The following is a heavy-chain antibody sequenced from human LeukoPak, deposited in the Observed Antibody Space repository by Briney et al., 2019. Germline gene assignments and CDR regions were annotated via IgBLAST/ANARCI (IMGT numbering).Heavy chain of an antibody. D-gene: IGHD5-12*01. J-gene: IGHJ3*02. CDR3: ARDDFRAGYSGYDWTDAPDAFDI. CDR2: ISSSSSYI. CDR1: GFTFSSYS. V-gene: IGHV3-21*01. Sequence: GGSLRLSCAASGFTFSSYSMNWVRQAPGKGLEWVSSISSSSSYIYYADSVKGRFTISRDNAKNSLYLQMNSLRAEDTAVYYCARDDFRAGYSGYDWTDAPDAFDIWGQGTMVTVPS.